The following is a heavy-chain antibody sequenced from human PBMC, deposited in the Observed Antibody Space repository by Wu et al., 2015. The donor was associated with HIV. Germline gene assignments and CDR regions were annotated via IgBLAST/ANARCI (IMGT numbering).Heavy chain of an antibody. Sequence: QVQLVQSGAEVTKPGASVSVSCQTSGYTFTDHYIHWVRQAPGQGLEWMGWIRPDSGATNYAEKFQDRVTMTRDASISTAYMQLNRLRSDDTAVYYCAREDKYYFDYWGQGTLVTVSS. CDR2: IRPDSGAT. J-gene: IGHJ4*02. D-gene: IGHD6-6*01. CDR1: GYTFTDHY. CDR3: AREDKYYFDY. V-gene: IGHV1-2*02.